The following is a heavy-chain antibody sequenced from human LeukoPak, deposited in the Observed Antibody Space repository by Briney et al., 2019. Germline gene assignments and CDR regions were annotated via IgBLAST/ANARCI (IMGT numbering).Heavy chain of an antibody. CDR2: INHSGST. D-gene: IGHD3-22*01. CDR1: GGSFSGYY. Sequence: SETLSLTCAVYGGSFSGYYWSWIRQPPGKGLEWIGEINHSGSTNYNPSLKSRVTISVDTSKNQFSLKLSSVTAADTAAYYCARGSKLYYYDSSGYYIFDYWGQGTLVTVSS. CDR3: ARGSKLYYYDSSGYYIFDY. J-gene: IGHJ4*02. V-gene: IGHV4-34*01.